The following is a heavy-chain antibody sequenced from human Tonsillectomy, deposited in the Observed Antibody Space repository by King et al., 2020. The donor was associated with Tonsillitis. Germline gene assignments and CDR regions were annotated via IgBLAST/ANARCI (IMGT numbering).Heavy chain of an antibody. V-gene: IGHV3-43*01. D-gene: IGHD3-3*01. CDR1: GFTFNDYT. Sequence: VQLVESGGVVVQPGGSLRLSCAASGFTFNDYTMHWVRQPPGKGLEWVSLISWDGGSTYYADSVRGRLTISRDNSKNSLYLQMNSLRTEDTALYYCAKDLTPEAGFWGGCFDYWGQGTLVIVSS. CDR2: ISWDGGST. CDR3: AKDLTPEAGFWGGCFDY. J-gene: IGHJ4*02.